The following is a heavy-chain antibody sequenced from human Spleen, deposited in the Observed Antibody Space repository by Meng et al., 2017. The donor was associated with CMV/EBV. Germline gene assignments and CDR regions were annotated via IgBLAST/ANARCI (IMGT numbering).Heavy chain of an antibody. D-gene: IGHD6-13*01. Sequence: QVQLVESGXGVVQPGGXLRLSCAASGFTFSSYGMHWVRQAPGKGLEWVAFIRYDGSNKYYADSVKGRFTISRDNSKNTLYLQMNSLRAEDTAVYYCAKLQAADHYFDYWGQGTLVTVSS. V-gene: IGHV3-30*02. CDR2: IRYDGSNK. CDR3: AKLQAADHYFDY. J-gene: IGHJ4*02. CDR1: GFTFSSYG.